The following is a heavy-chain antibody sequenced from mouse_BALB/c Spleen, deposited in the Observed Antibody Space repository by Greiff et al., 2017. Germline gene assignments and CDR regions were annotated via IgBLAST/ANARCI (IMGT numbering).Heavy chain of an antibody. CDR2: ISYDGSN. CDR1: GYSITSGYY. J-gene: IGHJ3*01. Sequence: EVQLQESGPGLVKPSQSLSLTCSVTGYSITSGYYWNWIRQFPGNKLEWMGYISYDGSNNYNPSLKNRISITRDTSKNQFFLKLNSVTTEDTATYYCARARPFAYWGQGTLVTVSA. V-gene: IGHV3-6*02. CDR3: ARARPFAY.